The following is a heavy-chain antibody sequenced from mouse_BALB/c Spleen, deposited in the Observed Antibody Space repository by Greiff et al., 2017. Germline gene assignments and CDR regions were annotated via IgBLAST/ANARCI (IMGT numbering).Heavy chain of an antibody. V-gene: IGHV5-4*02. Sequence: EVKLVESGGGLVKPGGSLKLSCAASGFTFSDYYMYWVRQTPEKRLEWVATISDGGSYTYYPDSVKGRFTISRDNAKNNLYLQMSSLKSEDTAMYYCARDYYRYDGRNYYAMDYWGQGTSVTVSS. CDR1: GFTFSDYY. D-gene: IGHD2-14*01. CDR2: ISDGGSYT. J-gene: IGHJ4*01. CDR3: ARDYYRYDGRNYYAMDY.